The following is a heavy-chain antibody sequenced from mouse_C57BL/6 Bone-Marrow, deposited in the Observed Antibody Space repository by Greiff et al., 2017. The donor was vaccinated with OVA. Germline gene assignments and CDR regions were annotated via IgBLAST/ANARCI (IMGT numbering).Heavy chain of an antibody. D-gene: IGHD1-3*01. CDR3: ARSYIWYFDV. Sequence: QVQLQQSGAELVRPGTSVKMSCKASGYTFTNYWIGWAKQRPGHGLEWIGDIYPGGGYTNYNEKFKGKATLTADKSSSTAYMQFSSLTSEDSAIYDCARSYIWYFDVWGTGTTVTVSS. CDR2: IYPGGGYT. CDR1: GYTFTNYW. V-gene: IGHV1-63*01. J-gene: IGHJ1*03.